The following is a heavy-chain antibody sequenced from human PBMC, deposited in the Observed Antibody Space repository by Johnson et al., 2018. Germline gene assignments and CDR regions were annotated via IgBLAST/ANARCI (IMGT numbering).Heavy chain of an antibody. V-gene: IGHV4-59*01. CDR1: GGSISSYY. CDR2: IYYNGNT. CDR3: ARGGRGSGWDEDACDI. J-gene: IGHJ3*02. D-gene: IGHD6-19*01. Sequence: QVQLQESGPGLVKPSETLSLTCIVSGGSISSYYWSWIRQPPGKGLEWIGYIYYNGNTNYNPSLKSRVTISEDTAREQFSRKLRSVTAADTAVYYCARGGRGSGWDEDACDIWGQGTMGTVSS.